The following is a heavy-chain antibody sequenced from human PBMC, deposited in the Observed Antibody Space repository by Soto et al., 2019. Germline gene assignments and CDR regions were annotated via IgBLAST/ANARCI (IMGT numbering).Heavy chain of an antibody. CDR3: PRDGTYNWV. D-gene: IGHD1-1*01. CDR1: GFTVSNNY. Sequence: ELQLVASGGGLVQPGGSLRLSCAASGFTVSNNYVRWVRQAPGKGLEWVSLIFSNGDTRYADSVKGRFTISRDSSSSTLYLQMNTLRVEDTAVYYCPRDGTYNWVGGQGIHVTVSS. V-gene: IGHV3-66*01. CDR2: IFSNGDT. J-gene: IGHJ4*02.